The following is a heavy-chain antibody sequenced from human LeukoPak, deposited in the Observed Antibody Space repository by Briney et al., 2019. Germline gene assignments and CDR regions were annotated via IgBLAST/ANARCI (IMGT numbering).Heavy chain of an antibody. CDR1: GGSISSYY. D-gene: IGHD3-10*01. V-gene: IGHV4-59*01. CDR3: ARGTFMVRGLFRPTLFDY. J-gene: IGHJ4*02. CDR2: IYYSGST. Sequence: SGTLSLTCTVSGGSISSYYWSWIRQPPGKGLEWIGYIYYSGSTNYNPSLKSRVTISVDTSKNQFSLKLSSVTAADTAVYYCARGTFMVRGLFRPTLFDYWGQGTLVTVSS.